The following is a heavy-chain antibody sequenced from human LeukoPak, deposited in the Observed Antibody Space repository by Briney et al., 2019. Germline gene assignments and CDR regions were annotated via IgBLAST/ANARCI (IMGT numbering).Heavy chain of an antibody. CDR2: ISGSGGST. Sequence: GGSLRLSCAASGFTFSSYAMSWVRQAPGKGLEWVSAISGSGGSTYYADSVKGRFTISRDNSKNTLYLQMNSLRAEDTAVYYCAKDGSPYCSSTSCYAYYFDYWGQGTLVTVSS. CDR3: AKDGSPYCSSTSCYAYYFDY. D-gene: IGHD2-2*01. J-gene: IGHJ4*02. V-gene: IGHV3-23*01. CDR1: GFTFSSYA.